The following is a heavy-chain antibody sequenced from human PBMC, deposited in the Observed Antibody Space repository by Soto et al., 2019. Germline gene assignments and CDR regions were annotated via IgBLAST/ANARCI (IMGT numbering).Heavy chain of an antibody. CDR3: ASFARLSSSAYYYYMDV. J-gene: IGHJ6*03. Sequence: ASVKVSCKASGYTFTSYDINWVRQATGQGLEWMGWMNPNSGNTGYAQKFQGRVTMTRNTSISTAYMELSSLRSEDTAVYYCASFARLSSSAYYYYMDVWGKGTTVTVSS. D-gene: IGHD6-25*01. CDR2: MNPNSGNT. CDR1: GYTFTSYD. V-gene: IGHV1-8*02.